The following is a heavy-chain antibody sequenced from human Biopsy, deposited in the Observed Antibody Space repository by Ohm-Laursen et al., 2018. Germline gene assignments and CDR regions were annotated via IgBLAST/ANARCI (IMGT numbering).Heavy chain of an antibody. Sequence: TLSLTCTVSGGSISSYQWTWIRQPPGKGLEWIGYLYNTGGTNYNPSLKSRVTISVDTSKNQSSLKLRPVTAADTAVYYCAREAAIIDPRTRAFDYWGQGTLVTVSS. J-gene: IGHJ4*02. CDR1: GGSISSYQ. CDR2: LYNTGGT. V-gene: IGHV4-59*01. D-gene: IGHD6-25*01. CDR3: AREAAIIDPRTRAFDY.